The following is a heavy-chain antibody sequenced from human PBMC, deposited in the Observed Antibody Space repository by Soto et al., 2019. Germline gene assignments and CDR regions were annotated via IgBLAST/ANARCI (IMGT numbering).Heavy chain of an antibody. CDR1: GFTFSSYG. CDR3: AKGSLEWLSLH. D-gene: IGHD3-3*01. Sequence: QVQLVESGGGVVQPGRSLRLSCAASGFTFSSYGMHWVRQAPGKGLEWVAVISYDGSNKYYADSVKGRFTISRDNSKNTLYLQMNSLRAEDTAVYYCAKGSLEWLSLHWGQGTLVTVSS. V-gene: IGHV3-30*18. J-gene: IGHJ4*02. CDR2: ISYDGSNK.